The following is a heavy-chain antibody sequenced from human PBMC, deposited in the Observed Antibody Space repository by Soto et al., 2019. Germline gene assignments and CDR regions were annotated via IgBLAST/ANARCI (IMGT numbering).Heavy chain of an antibody. J-gene: IGHJ4*02. V-gene: IGHV4-39*01. D-gene: IGHD6-19*01. Sequence: QLQLQESGPGLVKPSETLSLTCTVSGGSISSSSYYWGWIRQPPGKGLEWIGSIYYSGSSYYNPSLKSRVTISVDTSKNQFSLKLSSVTAADTAVYYCARHSRTVRNSNGWYSGPTGYWGQGTLVTVSS. CDR2: IYYSGSS. CDR3: ARHSRTVRNSNGWYSGPTGY. CDR1: GGSISSSSYY.